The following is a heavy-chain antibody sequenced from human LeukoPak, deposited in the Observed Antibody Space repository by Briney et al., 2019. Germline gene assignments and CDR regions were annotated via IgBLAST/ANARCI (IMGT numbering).Heavy chain of an antibody. V-gene: IGHV4-59*01. J-gene: IGHJ6*03. CDR1: DDSITIYY. D-gene: IGHD4-11*01. CDR3: ARGRVSSSTWHSTYYYYFYMDV. Sequence: NSSETLSLTCSVSDDSITIYYWTWIRQPPGEGLEWIGYIDHTGTTNYNPSLNSLVTISRDTSKNHFSLQMSSVTEADTAVYFCARGRVSSSTWHSTYYYYFYMDVWGKGTTVTVSS. CDR2: IDHTGTT.